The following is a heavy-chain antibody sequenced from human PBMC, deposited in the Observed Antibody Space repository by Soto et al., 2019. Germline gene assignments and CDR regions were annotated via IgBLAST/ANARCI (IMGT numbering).Heavy chain of an antibody. CDR3: ARDSRDCSGGSCYSVYAFDI. V-gene: IGHV1-2*02. D-gene: IGHD2-15*01. CDR1: GYTFTGYY. J-gene: IGHJ3*02. Sequence: GASVKVSCKASGYTFTGYYMHWVRQAPGQGLEWMGWINPNSGGTNYAQKFQGRVTMTRDTSKNQFSLKLSSVTAADTAVYYCARDSRDCSGGSCYSVYAFDIWGQGTMVTVSS. CDR2: INPNSGGT.